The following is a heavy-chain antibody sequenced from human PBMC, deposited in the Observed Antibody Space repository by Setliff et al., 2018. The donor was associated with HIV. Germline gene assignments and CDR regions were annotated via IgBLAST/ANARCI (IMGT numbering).Heavy chain of an antibody. V-gene: IGHV4-4*09. D-gene: IGHD3-10*01. CDR1: GGTISNYN. J-gene: IGHJ5*02. CDR3: ARRIDDSGGLPDKNGFDP. CDR2: IFASGST. Sequence: SETLSLTCSVSGGTISNYNWNWIRQAPGKGLEWIGYIFASGSTKYNPSLQNRVTISIDTSKNQFSLQLSSVTAADTAVYYCARRIDDSGGLPDKNGFDPWGQGSLVTVSS.